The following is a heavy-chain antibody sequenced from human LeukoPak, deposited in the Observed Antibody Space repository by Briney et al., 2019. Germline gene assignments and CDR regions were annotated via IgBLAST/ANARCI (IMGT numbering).Heavy chain of an antibody. V-gene: IGHV3-15*01. J-gene: IGHJ4*02. D-gene: IGHD5-18*01. Sequence: GGSLRLSCAASGFTFSNAWMSWVRQAPGKGLEWVGRIKSKTDGGTTDYAAPVKGRFTISRDDSKNTRYLQMNSLKTEDTAVYYCTTDSGGYSYGYNYWGQGTLVTVSS. CDR3: TTDSGGYSYGYNY. CDR2: IKSKTDGGTT. CDR1: GFTFSNAW.